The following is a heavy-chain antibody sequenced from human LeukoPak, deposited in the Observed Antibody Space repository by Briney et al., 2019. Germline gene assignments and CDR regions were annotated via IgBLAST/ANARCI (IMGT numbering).Heavy chain of an antibody. V-gene: IGHV4-61*02. J-gene: IGHJ4*02. D-gene: IGHD5/OR15-5a*01. CDR3: ARDGVAGSTDY. CDR1: DGSISSGIYY. CDR2: IFTSGST. Sequence: SETLSLTCTVSDGSISSGIYYWSWIRQPAGKGLEWIGRIFTSGSTNYNPSLQSRVTISLDTSKNQFSLKLNSVTAADTAIYYCARDGVAGSTDYWGQGTLVTVSS.